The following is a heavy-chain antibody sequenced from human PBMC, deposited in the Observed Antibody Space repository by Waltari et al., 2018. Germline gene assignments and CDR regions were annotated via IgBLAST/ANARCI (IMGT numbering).Heavy chain of an antibody. CDR3: ASFTTKTH. V-gene: IGHV3-53*01. D-gene: IGHD1-1*01. CDR1: GFTVSNNY. Sequence: EVQLVESGGGLIQPGGSLRLSCAASGFTVSNNYMGWVRQAPGKGREWVSLIYSGGSTYYADSVKGRFTISRDNSRNTLYLQMNSLRAEDTAVYYCASFTTKTHWGQGTLVTVSS. CDR2: IYSGGST. J-gene: IGHJ4*02.